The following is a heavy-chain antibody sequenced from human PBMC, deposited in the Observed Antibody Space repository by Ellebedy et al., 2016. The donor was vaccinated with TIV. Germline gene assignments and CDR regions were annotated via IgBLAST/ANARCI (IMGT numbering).Heavy chain of an antibody. CDR3: ARDRGEYYFDS. J-gene: IGHJ4*02. D-gene: IGHD2/OR15-2a*01. Sequence: PGGSLRLSCAASGFSFNIYGMHWVRQAPGKGLEWVAVIWYDGNNKFDADSVTGRFTISRDNSRNTLYLQMNSLRVEDTAVYYCARDRGEYYFDSWGQGTLVTGSS. V-gene: IGHV3-33*01. CDR1: GFSFNIYG. CDR2: IWYDGNNK.